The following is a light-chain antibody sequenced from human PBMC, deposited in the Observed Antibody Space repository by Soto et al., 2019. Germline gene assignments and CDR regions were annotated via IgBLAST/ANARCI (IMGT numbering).Light chain of an antibody. Sequence: IAMTQSPVTLSVYPGDTATLPCRASQSVSNNVAWYQQKPRQAPRILIHGASTRATGIPATFSDIGSGTEITLTIDSLQSEDFAVYYCHQYYNWPLTFGGGTKVDIK. CDR3: HQYYNWPLT. CDR1: QSVSNN. CDR2: GAS. V-gene: IGKV3-15*01. J-gene: IGKJ4*01.